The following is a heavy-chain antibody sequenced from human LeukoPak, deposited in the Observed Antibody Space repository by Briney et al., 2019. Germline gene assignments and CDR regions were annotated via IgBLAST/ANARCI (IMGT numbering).Heavy chain of an antibody. CDR1: GFTVSSNY. J-gene: IGHJ4*02. CDR2: IYSGGST. D-gene: IGHD1-26*01. Sequence: GGSLRLSCAASGFTVSSNYMSWVRQAPGKGLEWVSVIYSGGSTYYADSVKGRFTISRDNSKNTLYLQMNSLRAEDTAVYYCATARSGSSRAFDYWGQGTLVTVSS. V-gene: IGHV3-53*01. CDR3: ATARSGSSRAFDY.